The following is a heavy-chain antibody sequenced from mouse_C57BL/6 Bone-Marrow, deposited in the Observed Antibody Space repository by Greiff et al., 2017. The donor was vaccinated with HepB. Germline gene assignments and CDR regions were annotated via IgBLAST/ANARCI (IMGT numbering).Heavy chain of an antibody. J-gene: IGHJ2*01. Sequence: EVQLQQSGPELVKPGASVKISCKASGFSFTDYNMNWVKQSNGKRLEWIGVINPNYGTTSYNQKFKGKATLTVDQSSSTAYMQLNSLTSDDSTVYYDAKREDYGYDGFDYWGQGTTLTVSS. CDR3: AKREDYGYDGFDY. CDR2: INPNYGTT. D-gene: IGHD2-2*01. V-gene: IGHV1-39*01. CDR1: GFSFTDYN.